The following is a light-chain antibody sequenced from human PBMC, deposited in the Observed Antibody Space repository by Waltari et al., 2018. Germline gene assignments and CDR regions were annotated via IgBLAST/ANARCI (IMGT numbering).Light chain of an antibody. CDR1: QSISKK. CDR2: AAS. CDR3: QQSYNNPRT. V-gene: IGKV1-39*01. Sequence: DIQMTQSPSSLSASVGDRVTITCRASQSISKKLNWYQQKPGKAPRVLIYAASRLQTGVPSRFSGSGSGTDFTLTISSLQPEDFATYYCQQSYNNPRTFGQGTKVEI. J-gene: IGKJ1*01.